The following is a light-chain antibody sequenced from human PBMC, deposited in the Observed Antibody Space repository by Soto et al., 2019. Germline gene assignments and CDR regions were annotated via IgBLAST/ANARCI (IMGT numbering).Light chain of an antibody. Sequence: DIQLTQSPSFLSASLGDRVTITCRASQGIGSYLALYQQKPGKAPRLLIYAASTLQSGVPSRFSGSGSDTEFTLTISSLQPEDFATYYCQQLNNYPLTFGGGTKVDIK. V-gene: IGKV1-9*01. J-gene: IGKJ4*01. CDR1: QGIGSY. CDR3: QQLNNYPLT. CDR2: AAS.